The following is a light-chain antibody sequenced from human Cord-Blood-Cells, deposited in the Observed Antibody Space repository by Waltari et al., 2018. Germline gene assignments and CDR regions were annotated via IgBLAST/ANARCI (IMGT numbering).Light chain of an antibody. CDR3: QSYDSSLSGWV. CDR2: GNS. V-gene: IGLV1-40*01. CDR1: SSNIGAGYD. Sequence: QSVLTQPPSVSGAPGQRVTISCTGSSSNIGAGYDVHWYQQLPGTAPKLLIYGNSKRPSGVPDRFVGSKSGTSASLAITGLQAEDEADYYCQSYDSSLSGWVFGGGTKLTVL. J-gene: IGLJ3*02.